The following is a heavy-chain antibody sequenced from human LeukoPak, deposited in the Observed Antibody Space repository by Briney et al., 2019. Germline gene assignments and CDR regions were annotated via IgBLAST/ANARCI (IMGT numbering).Heavy chain of an antibody. CDR1: GGSFNGYY. Sequence: SETLSLTCAVYGGSFNGYYWTWIRQPPGKGLEWIGEINHSGSTDYNPSLKSRVTISVDTSRNQFSLKLNSVTAADTAVYYCARGQLRLSNWGQGSLVIVSS. V-gene: IGHV4-34*01. J-gene: IGHJ4*02. CDR2: INHSGST. CDR3: ARGQLRLSN. D-gene: IGHD6-25*01.